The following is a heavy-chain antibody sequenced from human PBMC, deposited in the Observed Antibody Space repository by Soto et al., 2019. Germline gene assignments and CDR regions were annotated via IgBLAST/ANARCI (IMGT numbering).Heavy chain of an antibody. CDR3: ASLGYCTNGVCYDY. V-gene: IGHV4-39*01. D-gene: IGHD2-8*01. J-gene: IGHJ4*02. CDR1: GGSIYTNDYY. Sequence: PSETLSLTCTVSGGSIYTNDYYWGWIRQPPGRGLEWIGSIYYSGSTYYNPSLKSRVTISVDTSKNQFSLKLSSVTAADTAVYYCASLGYCTNGVCYDYWGQGTLVTVS. CDR2: IYYSGST.